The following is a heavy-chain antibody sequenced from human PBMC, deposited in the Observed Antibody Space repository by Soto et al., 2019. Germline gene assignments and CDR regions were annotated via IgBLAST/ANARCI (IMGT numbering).Heavy chain of an antibody. V-gene: IGHV5-10-1*01. J-gene: IGHJ4*02. D-gene: IGHD1-1*01. Sequence: PGASLKISCKGSGYSFTNYWISWGRQMPGKGLEWMGRIDPSSDSYTNSSPSFQGHVTISADKAISTSYLQWSSLKASDTAMYYFARLRSSNLPEYWGQGTLVTVSS. CDR1: GYSFTNYW. CDR3: ARLRSSNLPEY. CDR2: IDPSSDSYT.